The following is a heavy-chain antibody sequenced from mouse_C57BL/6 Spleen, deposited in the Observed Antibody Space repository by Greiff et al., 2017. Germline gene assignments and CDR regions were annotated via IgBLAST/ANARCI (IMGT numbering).Heavy chain of an antibody. CDR2: INPSNGGT. J-gene: IGHJ4*01. CDR1: GYTFTSYW. D-gene: IGHD2-3*01. CDR3: ARKGIYDGYYDAMDY. V-gene: IGHV1-53*01. Sequence: QVQLQQPGTELVKPGASVKLSCKASGYTFTSYWMHWVKQRPGQGLEWIGNINPSNGGTNYNEKLKSKATLTVDKSSSTAYMQLSSLTSEDSAVYYCARKGIYDGYYDAMDYWGQGTSVTVSS.